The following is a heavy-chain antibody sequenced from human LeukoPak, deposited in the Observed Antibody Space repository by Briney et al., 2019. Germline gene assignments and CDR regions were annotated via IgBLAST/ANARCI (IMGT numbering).Heavy chain of an antibody. V-gene: IGHV4-59*11. CDR1: GDSITSHY. J-gene: IGHJ4*02. D-gene: IGHD3-22*01. Sequence: SETLSLTCTVSGDSITSHYWSWIRQPPGKGLEWIGYIYDTGGANYNPSLKSRVTISRGTSKNQFSLNVTSVTAADTAIYYCARGHYYGNSGDYWGQGTLVTVSS. CDR3: ARGHYYGNSGDY. CDR2: IYDTGGA.